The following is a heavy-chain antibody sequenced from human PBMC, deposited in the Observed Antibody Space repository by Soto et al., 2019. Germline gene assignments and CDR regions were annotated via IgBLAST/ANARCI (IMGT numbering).Heavy chain of an antibody. CDR3: ARLQLVQKVIDY. CDR1: GDSISTYY. V-gene: IGHV4-59*01. CDR2: IFYSGGT. D-gene: IGHD1-1*01. J-gene: IGHJ4*02. Sequence: PSETLSLTCTVSGDSISTYYWSWIRQPPGKGLQWIGYIFYSGGTAYNPSLKSRVTISLDMSKKQISLNLSSVTTADTATYFCARLQLVQKVIDYWGQGTLVTVSS.